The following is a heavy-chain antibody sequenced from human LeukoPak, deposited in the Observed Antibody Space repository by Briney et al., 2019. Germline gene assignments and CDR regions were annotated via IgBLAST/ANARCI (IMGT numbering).Heavy chain of an antibody. CDR2: ISYDGSNK. CDR1: GFTFSSYG. Sequence: PGGSLRLSCAASGFTFSSYGMHWVRQAPGKGLEWVAVISYDGSNKYYADSVRGRFTISRDNSKNTLYLQMNSLRAEDTAVYYCAKDIPYGDGFDYWGQGTLVTVSS. D-gene: IGHD4-17*01. J-gene: IGHJ4*02. V-gene: IGHV3-30*18. CDR3: AKDIPYGDGFDY.